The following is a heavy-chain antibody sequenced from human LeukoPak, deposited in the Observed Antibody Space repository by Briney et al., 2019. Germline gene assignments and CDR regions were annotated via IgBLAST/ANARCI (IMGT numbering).Heavy chain of an antibody. CDR2: IWYDGSNK. Sequence: GGSLRLSCAASGFTFSSYGMHWVRQAPGKGLEWVAVIWYDGSNKYYADSVKGRFTISRDNAKNTLYLQMNSLRAEDTAVYYCARDAVDTANAVWGQGTTVTVSS. V-gene: IGHV3-33*01. D-gene: IGHD5-18*01. CDR1: GFTFSSYG. CDR3: ARDAVDTANAV. J-gene: IGHJ6*02.